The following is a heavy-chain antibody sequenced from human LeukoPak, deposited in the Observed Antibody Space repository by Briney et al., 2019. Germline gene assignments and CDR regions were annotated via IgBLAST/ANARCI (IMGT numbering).Heavy chain of an antibody. CDR1: GFTFSGYT. CDR3: AKDRVPDNRWNFDY. Sequence: AGGSLRLSCAASGFTFSGYTMSCVRQAPGKGLEWVSSFLGSGSASYYADSVKGRFTISRDTSKNTLYLQMNSLRAEDTAIYYCAKDRVPDNRWNFDYWGRGTLVTVSS. V-gene: IGHV3-23*01. D-gene: IGHD1-1*01. J-gene: IGHJ4*02. CDR2: FLGSGSAS.